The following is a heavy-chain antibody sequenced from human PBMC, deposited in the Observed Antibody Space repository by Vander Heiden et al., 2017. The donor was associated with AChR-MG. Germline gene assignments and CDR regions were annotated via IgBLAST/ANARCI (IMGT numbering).Heavy chain of an antibody. CDR3: VKWGGRYCEY. CDR1: GYIFSNYD. V-gene: IGHV1-8*01. CDR2: MIPSTGNT. D-gene: IGHD1-26*01. Sequence: QVHLVQSGAEVKKPGASVKISCKASGYIFSNYDINWVRQAPGQRPEWMGWMIPSTGNTGYAQKFQGRVTMTRNTNIRTEYMELSSLRSEDTAVYYCVKWGGRYCEYWGQGTLGNVSS. J-gene: IGHJ4*02.